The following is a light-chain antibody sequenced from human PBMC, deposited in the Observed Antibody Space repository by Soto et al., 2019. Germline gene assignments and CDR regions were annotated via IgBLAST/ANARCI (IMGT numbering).Light chain of an antibody. CDR2: STS. CDR3: ALFMGNGISV. Sequence: QTVVTQESSFSVSPGGTVTLTSGLISGSVSTANNPNLYQQTPGQAPRTLIYSTSTRSSGVPDRCSGSILGNKAALSITGAQADDESDYYCALFMGNGISVFGTGTKLTVL. CDR1: SGSVSTANN. V-gene: IGLV8-61*01. J-gene: IGLJ1*01.